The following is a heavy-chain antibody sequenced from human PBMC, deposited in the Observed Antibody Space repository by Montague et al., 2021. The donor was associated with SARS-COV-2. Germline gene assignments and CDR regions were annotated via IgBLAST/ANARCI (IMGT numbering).Heavy chain of an antibody. CDR1: DASFDNYY. V-gene: IGHV4-59*01. D-gene: IGHD5-12*01. J-gene: IGHJ2*01. CDR3: ARRLVTYYGYFDL. CDR2: IHYSGRT. Sequence: SETLSLTCTVSDASFDNYYWSWVRQSPGKGLEYIGYIHYSGRTNYDPSLRSRVTISIDTSKNQFSLKLMSVTAADTAIYFCARRLVTYYGYFDLWGRGTLVTVSS.